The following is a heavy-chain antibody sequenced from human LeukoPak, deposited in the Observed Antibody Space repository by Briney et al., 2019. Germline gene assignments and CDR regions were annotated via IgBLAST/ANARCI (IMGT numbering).Heavy chain of an antibody. CDR2: IKQDGSEK. J-gene: IGHJ4*02. CDR1: GFSFNNYW. D-gene: IGHD5-18*01. V-gene: IGHV3-7*05. Sequence: GGSLRLSCAASGFSFNNYWMNWVRQAPGKGLEWVAGIKQDGSEKYYVDSVKGRFTISRDNAKNSLSLQMNSLRAEDTAVYYCARRSGYFYWGQGTLVTVSS. CDR3: ARRSGYFY.